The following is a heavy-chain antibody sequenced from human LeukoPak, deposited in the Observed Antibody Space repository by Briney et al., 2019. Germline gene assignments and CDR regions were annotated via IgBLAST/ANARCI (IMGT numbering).Heavy chain of an antibody. D-gene: IGHD5-18*01. CDR2: ISYDGGNK. V-gene: IGHV3-30*04. J-gene: IGHJ6*03. Sequence: PGGSLRLSCAASGFTFSRSAMHWVRQAPGKGLEWVAIISYDGGNKYYADSVKGRFTISRDNSKNTLYLQMNSLRAEDTAVYYCAKGANLRIQLWLALTDYYMDVWGKGTTVTVSS. CDR3: AKGANLRIQLWLALTDYYMDV. CDR1: GFTFSRSA.